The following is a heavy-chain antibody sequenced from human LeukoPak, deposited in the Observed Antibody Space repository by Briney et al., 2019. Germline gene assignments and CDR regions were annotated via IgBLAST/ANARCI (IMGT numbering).Heavy chain of an antibody. CDR2: IYYSGST. V-gene: IGHV4-59*07. CDR3: ARMVRGYTDWFDP. D-gene: IGHD3-10*01. J-gene: IGHJ5*02. Sequence: SDTLSLTRTFSGGSLSSYYWSWIRQPPGKGLEWSGYIYYSGSTNYNPSLKSRVTISVDTSKNQFSLKLSSVTAADTAVNYCARMVRGYTDWFDPWGQGTLVTVSS. CDR1: GGSLSSYY.